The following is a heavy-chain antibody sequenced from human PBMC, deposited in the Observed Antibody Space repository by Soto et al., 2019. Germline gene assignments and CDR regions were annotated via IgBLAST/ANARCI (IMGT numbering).Heavy chain of an antibody. CDR2: IYPGDSDT. J-gene: IGHJ4*02. Sequence: PGGSLKSACNGSGYSFVIDWIGWVRQMPGKGLEWMGIIYPGDSDTRYSPSFQGQVTISADKSITTVYLQWSSLKASDTAMYYCARTDGYEIEYWGQGTLVTVSS. CDR3: ARTDGYEIEY. V-gene: IGHV5-51*01. D-gene: IGHD5-12*01. CDR1: GYSFVIDW.